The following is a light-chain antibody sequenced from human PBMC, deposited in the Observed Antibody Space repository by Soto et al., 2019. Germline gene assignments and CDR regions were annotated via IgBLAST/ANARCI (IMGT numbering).Light chain of an antibody. CDR3: QQYNNWTWT. Sequence: EIVMTQSPATLSLSAGGRATLSCRASQSISETLAWYQQKPGQAPRLLIYGASKRATGFPARFSGSGSGTDFTLTISSLKYEDFAVYYCQQYNNWTWTFGQGTKVDIK. CDR1: QSISET. V-gene: IGKV3-15*01. CDR2: GAS. J-gene: IGKJ1*01.